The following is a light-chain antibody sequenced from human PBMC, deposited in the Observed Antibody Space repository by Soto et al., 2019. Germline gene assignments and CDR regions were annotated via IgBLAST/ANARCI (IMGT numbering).Light chain of an antibody. CDR3: ATWDASLNAVL. V-gene: IGLV1-44*01. J-gene: IGLJ2*01. CDR2: TNH. CDR1: SSNIGSND. Sequence: QAVVTQPPSASGPPGQRVTISCSGSSSNIGSNDVNWYQQLPGTAPKLLIYTNHQRPSGVPDRFSGSKSGTSASLAISGLQSEDEADYFCATWDASLNAVLFGGGTKVTVL.